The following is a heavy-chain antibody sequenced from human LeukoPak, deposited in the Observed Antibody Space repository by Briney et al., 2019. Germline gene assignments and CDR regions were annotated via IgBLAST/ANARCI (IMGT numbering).Heavy chain of an antibody. Sequence: GESLKISCKGSGYSFTSYWIGWVRQMPGKGLEWMGIIYPGDSYTRYSPSFQGQVTISADKSISTAYLQWSSLKASDTAMYYCARQGDYYDSSGYNWFDPWGQGTLVTVSS. CDR2: IYPGDSYT. D-gene: IGHD3-22*01. CDR3: ARQGDYYDSSGYNWFDP. CDR1: GYSFTSYW. V-gene: IGHV5-51*01. J-gene: IGHJ5*02.